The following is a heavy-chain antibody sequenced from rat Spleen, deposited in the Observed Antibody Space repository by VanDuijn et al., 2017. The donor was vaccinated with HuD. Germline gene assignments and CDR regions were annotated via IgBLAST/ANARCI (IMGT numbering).Heavy chain of an antibody. Sequence: EVQLVESGGGLVQPGRSLKLSCAASGFTFSNYDMAWVRQAPKKGLEWVAYISYDGFKTYYRDSVKGRFTISRENAQSTLSLQMDSLRSEDTATYYCARRHYGYTDYFDYWGQGVMVTVSS. CDR1: GFTFSNYD. V-gene: IGHV5-7*01. CDR2: ISYDGFKT. D-gene: IGHD1-9*01. CDR3: ARRHYGYTDYFDY. J-gene: IGHJ2*01.